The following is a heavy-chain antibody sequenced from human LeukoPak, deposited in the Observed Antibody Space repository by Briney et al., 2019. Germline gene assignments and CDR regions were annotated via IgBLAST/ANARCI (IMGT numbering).Heavy chain of an antibody. CDR1: GFTFSSYA. V-gene: IGHV3-23*01. D-gene: IGHD3-22*01. J-gene: IGHJ5*02. Sequence: GGSLRLSCAASGFTFSSYAMSWVRQAPGKGLDWVSAISGSGGSTYYADSVKGRFTISRDNSKNTLYLQMNSLRAEDTAVYYCAKDPIMGYYDSSGYGTWGQGTLVTVSS. CDR2: ISGSGGST. CDR3: AKDPIMGYYDSSGYGT.